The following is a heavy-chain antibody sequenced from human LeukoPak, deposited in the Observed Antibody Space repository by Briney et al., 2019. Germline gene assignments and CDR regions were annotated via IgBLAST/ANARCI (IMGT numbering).Heavy chain of an antibody. J-gene: IGHJ5*02. CDR3: ARQTRISMTTPVA. CDR1: GGSISSSSYY. CDR2: IYYSGST. D-gene: IGHD4-11*01. V-gene: IGHV4-39*01. Sequence: PSETLSLTCTVSGGSISSSSYYWGWIRQPPGKGLEWIGSIYYSGSTYYNPSLKSRVTISVDTSKNQFSLKLSSVTAADTAVYYCARQTRISMTTPVAWGQGTLVTVSS.